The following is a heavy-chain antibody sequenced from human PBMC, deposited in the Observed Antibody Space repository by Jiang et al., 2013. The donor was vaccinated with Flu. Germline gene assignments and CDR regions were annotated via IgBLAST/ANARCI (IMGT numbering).Heavy chain of an antibody. CDR1: GYTFTGLF. CDR2: INPNSGGT. J-gene: IGHJ3*02. V-gene: IGHV1-2*02. CDR3: MRDCGSRGADVFDI. Sequence: PGASVKVSCKASGYTFTGLFIHWVRQAPGQGLEWVGWINPNSGGTRYAEKFQGRVTMTGDTSNSTAYMELSSLRSDDTAVYYCMRDCGSRGADVFDIWGQGTMVTVSS. D-gene: IGHD3-16*01.